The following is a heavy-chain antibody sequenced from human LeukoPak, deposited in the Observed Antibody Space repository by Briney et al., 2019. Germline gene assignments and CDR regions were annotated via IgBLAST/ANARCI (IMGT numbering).Heavy chain of an antibody. V-gene: IGHV1-18*01. J-gene: IGHJ6*03. CDR1: GYTFTSYG. CDR3: ARDRGSIVGAHHYYYYMDV. Sequence: ASXKVTCKASGYTFTSYGISWVRQAPGQGLEWIGWISAYNGNTNYAQKLQGRVTMTTDTSTSTAYMELRSLRSDDTAVYYCARDRGSIVGAHHYYYYMDVWGKGTTVTVSS. CDR2: ISAYNGNT. D-gene: IGHD1-26*01.